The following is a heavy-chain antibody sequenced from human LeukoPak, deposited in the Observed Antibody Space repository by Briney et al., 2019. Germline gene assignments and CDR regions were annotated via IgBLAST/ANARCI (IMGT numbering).Heavy chain of an antibody. Sequence: ASVKVSCKASGYTFTSYDIDWVRQATGQGLEWMGWMHPNSGKTGSVQKFQGRVTMTRNTSISTAYMELSSLTSEDTGVYYCASRGTTYWGQGTLVTVSS. D-gene: IGHD3-10*01. CDR1: GYTFTSYD. CDR3: ASRGTTY. CDR2: MHPNSGKT. V-gene: IGHV1-8*01. J-gene: IGHJ4*02.